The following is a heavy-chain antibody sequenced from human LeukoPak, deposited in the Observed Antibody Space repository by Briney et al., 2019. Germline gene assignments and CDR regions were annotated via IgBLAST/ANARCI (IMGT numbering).Heavy chain of an antibody. Sequence: SETLSLTCAVSGYSISSGYYWGWIRQPPGKGLEWIASIYHSGSTYYNPSLKSRVTISVGTSKNQFSLKLSSVTAADTAVYYCARGPITMIRGVLPALYWFDPWGQGTLVTVSS. V-gene: IGHV4-38-2*01. J-gene: IGHJ5*02. CDR2: IYHSGST. D-gene: IGHD3-10*01. CDR1: GYSISSGYY. CDR3: ARGPITMIRGVLPALYWFDP.